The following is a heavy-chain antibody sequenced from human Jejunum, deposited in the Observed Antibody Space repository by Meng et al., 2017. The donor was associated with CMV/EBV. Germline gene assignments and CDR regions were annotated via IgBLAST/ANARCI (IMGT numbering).Heavy chain of an antibody. J-gene: IGHJ4*02. CDR3: TKRHFLEDNHYYRLFDY. CDR2: ITGSGRSP. D-gene: IGHD3-22*01. Sequence: YAKRVVRRAERTGLEGVSGITGSGRSPYYQTTVKSRFAVSRDNSRKTLYLQTSSLRAEDTAVYYCTKRHFLEDNHYYRLFDYWGQGTLVTVSS. V-gene: IGHV3-23*01. CDR1: YA.